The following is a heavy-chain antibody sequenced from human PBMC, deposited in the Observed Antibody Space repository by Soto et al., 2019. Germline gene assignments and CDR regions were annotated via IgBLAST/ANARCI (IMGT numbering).Heavy chain of an antibody. Sequence: ASVKVSCKASGYTFTGYYMHWVRQAPGQGLEWMGIDPNSGGTNYAQKFQGWVTMTRDTSISTAYMELSRLRSDDTAVYYCARVGETYDAFDIWGQGTMVTVSS. J-gene: IGHJ3*02. CDR2: IDPNSGGT. D-gene: IGHD1-26*01. CDR3: ARVGETYDAFDI. V-gene: IGHV1-2*04. CDR1: GYTFTGYY.